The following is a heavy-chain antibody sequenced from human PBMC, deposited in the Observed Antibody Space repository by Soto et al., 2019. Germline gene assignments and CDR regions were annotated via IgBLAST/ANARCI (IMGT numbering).Heavy chain of an antibody. V-gene: IGHV1-69*02. CDR2: FIPILGIA. CDR3: ASGMRFGEATADSDSFDI. J-gene: IGHJ3*02. Sequence: QVQLVQSGAEVKKPGSSVKVSCKASGGTFSSYTISWVRQAPGQGLEWMGRFIPILGIANYAQKFQGRVTITADKSTSRAYTELSSLRSEETDVYYWASGMRFGEATADSDSFDIWGEGTMVTVSS. D-gene: IGHD3-10*01. CDR1: GGTFSSYT.